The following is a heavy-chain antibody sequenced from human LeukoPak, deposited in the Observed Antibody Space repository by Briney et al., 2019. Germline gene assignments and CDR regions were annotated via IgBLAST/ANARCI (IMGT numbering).Heavy chain of an antibody. CDR2: ISYSGTT. CDR3: ARSFDY. Sequence: AETLSLTCSVSGASISSCNYFWNWVRQSPVKGLEWIGCISYSGTTHYNPSLKSRVTIFVDTSKNQFSLNLNSVTASDTAVYSCARSFDYWGQGTLVAVSS. V-gene: IGHV4-39*01. J-gene: IGHJ4*02. CDR1: GASISSCNYF.